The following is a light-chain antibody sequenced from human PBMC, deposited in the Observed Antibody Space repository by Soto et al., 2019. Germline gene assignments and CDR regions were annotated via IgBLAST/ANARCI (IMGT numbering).Light chain of an antibody. CDR2: DDD. J-gene: IGLJ1*01. V-gene: IGLV3-21*02. CDR1: DIGRKT. CDR3: QVWASSSDHHV. Sequence: SYELTQPPSVSVAPGQTARITCGGNDIGRKTVHWYQQKPGQAPVLVVYDDDARPSGIPERFSGSNSGNTATLTISRVEAGDEADYYCQVWASSSDHHVCGTGTKLTVL.